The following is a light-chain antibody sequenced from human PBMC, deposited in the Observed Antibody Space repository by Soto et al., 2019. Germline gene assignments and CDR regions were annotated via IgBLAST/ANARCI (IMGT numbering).Light chain of an antibody. Sequence: EIVLTQSPATLSLSPGERATLSCRASQSVSSYLAWYQQKPGQAPRLLIYDASNRATGIPARFSGSGSGTAFPLTNSSLEPDDFAVSYCQPRSNWPTFGPGTKVDIK. CDR1: QSVSSY. CDR2: DAS. V-gene: IGKV3-11*01. J-gene: IGKJ3*01. CDR3: QPRSNWPT.